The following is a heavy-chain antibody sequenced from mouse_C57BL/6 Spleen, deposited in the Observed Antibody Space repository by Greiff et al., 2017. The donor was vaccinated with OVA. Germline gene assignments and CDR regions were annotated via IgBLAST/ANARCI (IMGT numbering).Heavy chain of an antibody. J-gene: IGHJ4*01. CDR3: ARDYPYAMDY. CDR1: GYTFTDYY. Sequence: VQLQQSGAELVRPGPSVKLSCTASGYTFTDYYINWVKQRPGQGLEWIARLYPGSGTTYYNEKFKGQATLTAEKSYTTAYMQLSSLTSEDSAVYFCARDYPYAMDYWGQGTSVTVSS. D-gene: IGHD2-4*01. V-gene: IGHV1-76*01. CDR2: LYPGSGTT.